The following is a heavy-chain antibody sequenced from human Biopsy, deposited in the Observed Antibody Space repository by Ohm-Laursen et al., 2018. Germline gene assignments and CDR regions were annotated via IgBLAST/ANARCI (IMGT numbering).Heavy chain of an antibody. D-gene: IGHD3-3*01. V-gene: IGHV1-69*04. CDR1: GGPSSNYA. CDR2: IVPILGHL. CDR3: AADADGYYTEFDY. J-gene: IGHJ4*02. Sequence: SVKVSCKASGGPSSNYAFNWVRQAPGQGLEWVGRIVPILGHLNYAQRFQGRVSIPADKSTTYVYMELSRLTSGDTAVYYCAADADGYYTEFDYWGPGTLVTVSS.